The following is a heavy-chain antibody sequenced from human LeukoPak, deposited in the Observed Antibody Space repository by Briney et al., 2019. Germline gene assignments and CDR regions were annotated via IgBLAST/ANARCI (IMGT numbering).Heavy chain of an antibody. Sequence: SETLSLTCAVYGGAFSGYYWSWIRQPPGKGLERIGEINHSGSTNYNPSLKSRVTISVDTSKNQFSLKLSSVTAADTAVYYCARLGLPTLSTRPVDYWGQGTLVTVSS. CDR1: GGAFSGYY. CDR2: INHSGST. J-gene: IGHJ4*02. CDR3: ARLGLPTLSTRPVDY. D-gene: IGHD2-15*01. V-gene: IGHV4-34*01.